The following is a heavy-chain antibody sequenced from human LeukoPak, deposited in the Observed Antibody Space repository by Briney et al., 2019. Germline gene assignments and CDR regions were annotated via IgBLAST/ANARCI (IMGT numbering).Heavy chain of an antibody. V-gene: IGHV1-2*02. CDR2: INPTSGGT. CDR1: GYSFSGYY. D-gene: IGHD5-18*01. Sequence: ASVKVSCKASGYSFSGYYIYWVRQPPGQGLEWMGWINPTSGGTNYAQKFQGRVTLTRDTSISTVYMEVTRLRSDDTAVFYCARGRGSYGQDVWGQGTTVTVSS. J-gene: IGHJ6*02. CDR3: ARGRGSYGQDV.